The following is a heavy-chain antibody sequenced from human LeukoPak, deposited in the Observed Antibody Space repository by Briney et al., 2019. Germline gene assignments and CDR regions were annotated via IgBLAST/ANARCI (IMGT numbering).Heavy chain of an antibody. J-gene: IGHJ4*02. CDR3: ARDTAVAR. CDR1: GGSISSYY. Sequence: SETPSLTCTVSGGSISSYYWSWIRQPPGKGLEWIGYIYYSGSTSYNPSLKSRATISLDTSKNQFSLKLTSVTAADTAVYYCARDTAVARWGQGTLVTVSS. V-gene: IGHV4-59*01. CDR2: IYYSGST. D-gene: IGHD5-18*01.